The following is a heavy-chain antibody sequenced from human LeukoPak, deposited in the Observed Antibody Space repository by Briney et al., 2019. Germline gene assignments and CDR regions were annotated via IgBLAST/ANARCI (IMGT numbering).Heavy chain of an antibody. CDR3: VVLRFLEGLDPFDY. J-gene: IGHJ4*02. CDR2: INTNTGNP. V-gene: IGHV7-4-1*02. Sequence: ASVKVSCKASGYTFTSYAMNWVRQAPGQGLEWMGWINTNTGNPTYAQGFTGRFVFSLDTSVSTAYLQISSLKAEDTAVYYCVVLRFLEGLDPFDYWGQGTLVTVSS. D-gene: IGHD3-3*01. CDR1: GYTFTSYA.